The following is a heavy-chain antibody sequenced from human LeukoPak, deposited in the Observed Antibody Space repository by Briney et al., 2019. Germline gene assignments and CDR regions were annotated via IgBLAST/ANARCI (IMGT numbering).Heavy chain of an antibody. CDR3: ARVGYSGYEALYYFDY. J-gene: IGHJ4*02. CDR1: GDSIGTYY. D-gene: IGHD5-12*01. Sequence: SETLSLTCTVSGDSIGTYYWSWIRQPPGKGLEWIGYIFYTGSTNYNPSLKSRVTISVVTSRNQFSLKLSSVTAADTAVYYCARVGYSGYEALYYFDYWGQGTLVTVSS. V-gene: IGHV4-59*01. CDR2: IFYTGST.